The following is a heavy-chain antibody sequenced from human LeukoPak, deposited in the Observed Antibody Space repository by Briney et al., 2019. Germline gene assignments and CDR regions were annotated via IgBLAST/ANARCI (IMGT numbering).Heavy chain of an antibody. CDR1: GGSISSSSYY. V-gene: IGHV4-39*07. CDR2: IYYSGST. D-gene: IGHD6-19*01. CDR3: AKGAGPPWFDP. J-gene: IGHJ5*02. Sequence: SETLSLTCTVSGGSISSSSYYWGWIRQPPGKGLEWIGSIYYSGSTYYNPSLKSRVTISVDTSKNQFSMKLSSVTAADTAVYYCAKGAGPPWFDPWGKGPLVTVSS.